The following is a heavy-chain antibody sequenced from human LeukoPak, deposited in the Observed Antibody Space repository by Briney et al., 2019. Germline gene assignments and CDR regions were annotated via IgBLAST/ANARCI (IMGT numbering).Heavy chain of an antibody. CDR3: ARGGHQEAAARRYFDY. CDR1: GFTVSSNY. Sequence: GGSLRLSCADSGFTVSSNYLSWVRQAPGKGLEWVSVIYSGGSTYYADSVKGRFTISRDNSKNTLYLQMNSLRAEDTAVYYCARGGHQEAAARRYFDYWGQGTLVTVSS. D-gene: IGHD6-13*01. J-gene: IGHJ4*02. CDR2: IYSGGST. V-gene: IGHV3-66*01.